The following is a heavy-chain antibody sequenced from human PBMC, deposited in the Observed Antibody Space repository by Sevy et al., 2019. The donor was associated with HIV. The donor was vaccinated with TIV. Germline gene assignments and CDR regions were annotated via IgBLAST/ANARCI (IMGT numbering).Heavy chain of an antibody. J-gene: IGHJ4*02. CDR1: GGSISSYY. D-gene: IGHD6-19*01. V-gene: IGHV4-4*07. CDR3: ARDLGQWLVQGFDY. Sequence: SETLSLTCTVSGGSISSYYWSWIRQPAGKGLEWIGRIYTSGSTNYNPSLKSRVTMAVDTSTNQFSLKLSSVTAADTAVYYCARDLGQWLVQGFDYWGQGTLVTVSS. CDR2: IYTSGST.